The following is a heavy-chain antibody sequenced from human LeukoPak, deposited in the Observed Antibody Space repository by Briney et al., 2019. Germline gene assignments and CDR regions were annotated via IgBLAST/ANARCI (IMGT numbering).Heavy chain of an antibody. D-gene: IGHD2-2*01. CDR1: GFTLSSYA. V-gene: IGHV3-64*01. J-gene: IGHJ4*02. CDR2: ISSNGGST. Sequence: GGSLRLSCVASGFTLSSYAVYWVRQAPGKGLEYVSSISSNGGSTYYVNSVKGRFIISRDNSKNTVSLQMGRLRVEDMAVYYCARGGERDQNFFDCWGQGTLVTVSS. CDR3: ARGGERDQNFFDC.